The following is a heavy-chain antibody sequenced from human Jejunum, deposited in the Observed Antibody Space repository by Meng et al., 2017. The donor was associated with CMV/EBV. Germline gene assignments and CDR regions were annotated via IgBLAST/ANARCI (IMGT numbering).Heavy chain of an antibody. Sequence: ASGVTVSRKYMRWVRQAPGKGLKWVSLIYSGDRTYYADSVKGRFTISRDNSKNTLYLQMNSLRPDDTAVYYCARDPPSWAAAGVNYWGQGTLVTVSS. D-gene: IGHD6-13*01. CDR3: ARDPPSWAAAGVNY. J-gene: IGHJ4*02. V-gene: IGHV3-66*02. CDR2: IYSGDRT. CDR1: GVTVSRKY.